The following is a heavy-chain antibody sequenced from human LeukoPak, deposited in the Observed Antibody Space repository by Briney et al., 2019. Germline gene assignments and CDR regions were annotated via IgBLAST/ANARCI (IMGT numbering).Heavy chain of an antibody. V-gene: IGHV3-30*02. CDR1: GFTFSSYG. D-gene: IGHD3-9*01. J-gene: IGHJ4*02. Sequence: PGGSLRLSCAASGFTFSSYGMHWVRQAPGKGLEWVAFIRYDGSNKYYADSVKGRFTISRDNSKNTLYLQMNSLRAEDTAVYYCAKDRAYYDILTGPTDYWGQGTLVTVSS. CDR3: AKDRAYYDILTGPTDY. CDR2: IRYDGSNK.